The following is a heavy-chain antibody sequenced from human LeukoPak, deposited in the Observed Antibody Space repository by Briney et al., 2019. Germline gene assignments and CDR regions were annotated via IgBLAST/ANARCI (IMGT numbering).Heavy chain of an antibody. CDR2: ISGSGGST. Sequence: GGSLRLSCAASGFTFSSYAMSWVRQAPGKGLEWVSAISGSGGSTYYADSVKGRFTISRDNSKSTLYLQMNSLRAEDTAVYYCAKTRVTTVTREYFDYWGQGTLVTVSS. CDR3: AKTRVTTVTREYFDY. CDR1: GFTFSSYA. D-gene: IGHD4-17*01. J-gene: IGHJ4*02. V-gene: IGHV3-23*01.